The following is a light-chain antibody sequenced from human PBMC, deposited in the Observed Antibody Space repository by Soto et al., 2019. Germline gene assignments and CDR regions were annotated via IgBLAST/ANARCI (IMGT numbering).Light chain of an antibody. Sequence: EIVLTQSPGTLSLSPGERATVSCRASQSITNNYLAWYQQKPGRAHRLLIYGASSRATGIPDRFSGSGSGTDFTLTISSLQSEDSALYYCQQYSNWPTFGQGTRLEIK. CDR2: GAS. CDR3: QQYSNWPT. J-gene: IGKJ5*01. V-gene: IGKV3-20*01. CDR1: QSITNNY.